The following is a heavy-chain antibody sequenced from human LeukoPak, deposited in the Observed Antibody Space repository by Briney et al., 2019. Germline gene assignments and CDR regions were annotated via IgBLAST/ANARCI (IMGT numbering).Heavy chain of an antibody. CDR3: ARGAPNNNFDWLLGIHAPLDYFDY. D-gene: IGHD3-9*01. CDR2: ITPIFGTA. Sequence: ASVKVSCKASGGTFSSYAISWVRQAPGQGLEWMGGITPIFGTANYAQKFQGRVTITADEFTSTAYMELSSLRSEDTAVYYCARGAPNNNFDWLLGIHAPLDYFDYWGQGTLVTVSS. J-gene: IGHJ4*02. CDR1: GGTFSSYA. V-gene: IGHV1-69*01.